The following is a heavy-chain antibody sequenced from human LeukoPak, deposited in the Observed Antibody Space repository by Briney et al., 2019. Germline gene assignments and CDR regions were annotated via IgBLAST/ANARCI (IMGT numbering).Heavy chain of an antibody. V-gene: IGHV3-30*02. CDR1: GFTFSSYG. J-gene: IGHJ4*02. CDR3: AKAWIVAAVDY. CDR2: IQYDGSNK. D-gene: IGHD1-26*01. Sequence: GGSLRLSCAASGFTFSSYGMQWVRQAPGKGLEWVAFIQYDGSNKYYADSVKGRFTISRDNSKNTVYLQMNSLRAEDTAVYYCAKAWIVAAVDYWGQGTLVTLST.